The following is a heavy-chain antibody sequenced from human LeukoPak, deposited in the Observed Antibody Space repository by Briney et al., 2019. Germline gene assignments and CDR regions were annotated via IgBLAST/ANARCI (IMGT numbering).Heavy chain of an antibody. J-gene: IGHJ4*02. CDR1: GGTFSSYA. CDR2: IIPILGIA. Sequence: EASVKVSCKASGGTFSSYAISWVRQAPGQGLEWMGRIIPILGIANYAQKFQGRVTITADKSTSTACMELSSLRSEDTAVYYCARETDGYSIFDYWGQGTLVTVSS. V-gene: IGHV1-69*04. D-gene: IGHD4-4*01. CDR3: ARETDGYSIFDY.